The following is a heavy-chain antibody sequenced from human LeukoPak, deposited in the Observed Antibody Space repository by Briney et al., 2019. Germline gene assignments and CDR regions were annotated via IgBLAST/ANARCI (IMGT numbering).Heavy chain of an antibody. CDR2: IYYSGST. D-gene: IGHD3-9*01. Sequence: PSETLSLTCTVSGGSISSYYWSWIRQPPGKGLEWIGYIYYSGSTNYNPSLKSRGSISVDTSKNQFSLKLSSVTAADTAVYYCASGLRYFDLYYWGQGTLVTVSS. J-gene: IGHJ4*02. V-gene: IGHV4-59*08. CDR1: GGSISSYY. CDR3: ASGLRYFDLYY.